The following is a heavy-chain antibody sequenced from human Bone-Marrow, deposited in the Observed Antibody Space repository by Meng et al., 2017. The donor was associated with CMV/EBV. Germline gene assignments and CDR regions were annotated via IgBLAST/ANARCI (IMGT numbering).Heavy chain of an antibody. CDR2: IYYSGSN. CDR1: GCSISSYY. J-gene: IGHJ6*02. Sequence: SETLSLTCTVSGCSISSYYWSWIRQPPGKGLEWIGYIYYSGSNNYNPSLKSRVTISVDTSKNQFSLKLSSVTAADTAVYYCARVRHDFWCGYWGYYYYGMDVWGQGTTVTVSS. CDR3: ARVRHDFWCGYWGYYYYGMDV. D-gene: IGHD3-3*01. V-gene: IGHV4-59*01.